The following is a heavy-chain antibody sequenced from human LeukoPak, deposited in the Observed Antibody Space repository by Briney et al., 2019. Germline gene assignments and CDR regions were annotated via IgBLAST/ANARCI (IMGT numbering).Heavy chain of an antibody. CDR3: ARGKPIAYYYDSSGQRGDY. CDR1: GYTFTGYY. D-gene: IGHD3-22*01. CDR2: INPNSGGT. J-gene: IGHJ4*02. Sequence: ASVKVSCKASGYTFTGYYMHWVRQAPGQGLEWMGRINPNSGGTNYAQKFQGRVTMTRDTSISTAYMKLSRLRSDDTAVYYCARGKPIAYYYDSSGQRGDYWGQGTLVTVSS. V-gene: IGHV1-2*06.